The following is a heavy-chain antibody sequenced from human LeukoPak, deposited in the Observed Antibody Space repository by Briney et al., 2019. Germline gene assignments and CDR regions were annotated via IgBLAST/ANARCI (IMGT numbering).Heavy chain of an antibody. CDR2: IYHSGST. V-gene: IGHV4-30-2*01. CDR3: ARDTYGSGSYMGY. J-gene: IGHJ4*02. Sequence: SETLSLTCTVSGGSISSGGYYWSWIRQPPGKGLEWIGYIYHSGSTYYNPSLKSRVTISVDRSKNQFSLKLSSVTAADTAVYYCARDTYGSGSYMGYWGQGTLVTVSS. D-gene: IGHD3-10*01. CDR1: GGSISSGGYY.